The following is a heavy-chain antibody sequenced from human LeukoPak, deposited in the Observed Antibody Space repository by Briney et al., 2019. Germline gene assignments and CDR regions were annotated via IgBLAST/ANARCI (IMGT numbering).Heavy chain of an antibody. J-gene: IGHJ4*02. D-gene: IGHD3-16*02. CDR3: VRGVYQFDS. V-gene: IGHV3-7*01. CDR1: GFTFGSYW. CDR2: MKQDGSEI. Sequence: GGSLRLSCAASGFTFGSYWMTWVRQAPGKGLEWVAYMKQDGSEIYYVDSVKGRFTISRDNANNSLYLQMNSLRAEDTALYYCVRGVYQFDSWGQGALVIVSS.